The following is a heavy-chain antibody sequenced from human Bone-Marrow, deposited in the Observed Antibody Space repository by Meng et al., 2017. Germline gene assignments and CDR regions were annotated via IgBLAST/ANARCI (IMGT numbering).Heavy chain of an antibody. J-gene: IGHJ4*02. D-gene: IGHD3-10*01. CDR2: IHHNGITM. V-gene: IGHV3-48*04. CDR1: GFTFSSYS. CDR3: ARDLWFGEFL. Sequence: GGSLRLSCAASGFTFSSYSMNWVRQAPGKGLEWVSYIHHNGITMDYADSVKGRFTMSRDNAKNSLYLQMNSLRVEDTAVYYCARDLWFGEFLWGQG.